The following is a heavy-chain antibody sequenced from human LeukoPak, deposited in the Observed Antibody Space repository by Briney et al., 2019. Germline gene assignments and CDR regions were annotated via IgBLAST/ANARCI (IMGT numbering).Heavy chain of an antibody. CDR3: ARDYTTTLTTATNFDY. CDR1: GFTFSSYS. Sequence: GGSLRLSCAVSGFTFSSYSMNWVRQAPGKGLEWGSYISSSSTYIFYADSMKGRFTISRDNTKNSLYLQMNSLRAEDTAIYYCARDYTTTLTTATNFDYWGQGTLVTVSS. J-gene: IGHJ4*02. CDR2: ISSSSTYI. V-gene: IGHV3-21*01. D-gene: IGHD4-17*01.